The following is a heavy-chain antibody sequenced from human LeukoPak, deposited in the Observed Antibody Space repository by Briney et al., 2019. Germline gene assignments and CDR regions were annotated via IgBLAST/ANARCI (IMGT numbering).Heavy chain of an antibody. CDR2: INPKSGDT. CDR3: AGGFSGGYSDS. D-gene: IGHD2-15*01. Sequence: ASVKVSCKASGYTITAYYMHWVRQAPGQGLEWMGWINPKSGDTKYAQKLQGRVTMTRDTSISTAFLELYILSSDDTAVYYCAGGFSGGYSDSWGQGTLVLVSS. V-gene: IGHV1-2*02. J-gene: IGHJ4*02. CDR1: GYTITAYY.